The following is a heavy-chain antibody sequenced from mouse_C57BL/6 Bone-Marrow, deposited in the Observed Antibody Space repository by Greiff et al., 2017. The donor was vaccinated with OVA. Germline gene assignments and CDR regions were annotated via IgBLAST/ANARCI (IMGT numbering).Heavy chain of an antibody. CDR2: IWSGGST. D-gene: IGHD2-4*01. CDR1: GFSLTSYG. CDR3: ARKGLYYDYEAWFAY. V-gene: IGHV2-2*01. J-gene: IGHJ3*01. Sequence: QVQLKESGPGLVQPSQSLSITCTVSGFSLTSYGVHWVRQSPGKGLEWLGVIWSGGSTDYNAAFISRLSISKDNSKSQVFFKMNSLQADDTAIYYCARKGLYYDYEAWFAYWGQGTLVTVSA.